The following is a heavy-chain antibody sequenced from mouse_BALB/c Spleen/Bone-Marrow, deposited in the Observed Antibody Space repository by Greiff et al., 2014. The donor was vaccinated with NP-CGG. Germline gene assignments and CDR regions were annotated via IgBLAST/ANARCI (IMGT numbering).Heavy chain of an antibody. CDR1: GFSLTNYG. CDR2: IWADGRT. CDR3: ARIATDTGAMDY. Sequence: VQLQESGPGLVAPSQSLSITCTVSGFSLTNYGVHWVRQPPGKGLEWLGVIWADGRTNYNSALMSRLSIIKDNSKNQVFFKMNSLTTDDTAMYYCARIATDTGAMDYWGQGTSVTVSS. D-gene: IGHD1-2*01. V-gene: IGHV2-9*02. J-gene: IGHJ4*01.